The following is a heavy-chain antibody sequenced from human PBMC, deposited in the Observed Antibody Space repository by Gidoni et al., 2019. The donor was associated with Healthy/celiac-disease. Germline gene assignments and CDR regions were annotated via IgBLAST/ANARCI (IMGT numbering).Heavy chain of an antibody. V-gene: IGHV3-15*01. CDR2: IKSKTDGGTT. D-gene: IGHD2-15*01. CDR3: TTRDIVVVVAAIYYYGMDV. J-gene: IGHJ6*02. Sequence: EWVGRIKSKTDGGTTDYAAPVKGRFTISRDDSKNTLYLQMNSLKTEDTAVYYFTTRDIVVVVAAIYYYGMDVWGQGTTVTVSS.